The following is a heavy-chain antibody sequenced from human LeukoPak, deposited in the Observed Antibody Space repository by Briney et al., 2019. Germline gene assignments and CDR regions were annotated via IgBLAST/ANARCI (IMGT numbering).Heavy chain of an antibody. CDR2: IYHSGST. V-gene: IGHV4-4*02. Sequence: PSETLSLTCAVSGGSISSSNWWSWVRQPPGKGLEWIGEIYHSGSTNYNPSLKSRVTISVDKSKNQFSLKLSSVTAADTAVYYCARGPEPGSSPDYYYYYGMDVWGQGTTVTVSS. J-gene: IGHJ6*02. D-gene: IGHD1-14*01. CDR1: GGSISSSNW. CDR3: ARGPEPGSSPDYYYYYGMDV.